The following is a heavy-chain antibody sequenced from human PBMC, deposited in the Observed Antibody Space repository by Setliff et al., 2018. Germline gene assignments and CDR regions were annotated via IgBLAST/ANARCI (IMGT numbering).Heavy chain of an antibody. Sequence: EPLSLPCAVYGGSFSGYYWSWIRQPPGKGLEWIGEINHSGSTTYNPSLKSRVTISVDTSKNQFSLKLSSVTAADTAVYYCARVSSLSGWYDYWGQGTLVTVSS. CDR2: INHSGST. CDR1: GGSFSGYY. J-gene: IGHJ4*02. V-gene: IGHV4-34*01. D-gene: IGHD6-19*01. CDR3: ARVSSLSGWYDY.